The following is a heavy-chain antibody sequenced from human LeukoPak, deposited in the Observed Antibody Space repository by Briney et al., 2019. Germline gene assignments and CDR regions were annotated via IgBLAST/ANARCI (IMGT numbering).Heavy chain of an antibody. D-gene: IGHD1-26*01. CDR1: GYTFTSYY. V-gene: IGHV1-46*01. CDR3: ARDLNSGSYFASYAFDI. J-gene: IGHJ3*02. Sequence: ASVKVSCKASGYTFTSYYMHWVRQAPGQGLEWMGIINPSGGSTSYAQKFQGRVTMTRDMSTSTVYMELSSLRSEDTAVYYCARDLNSGSYFASYAFDIWGQGTMVTVSS. CDR2: INPSGGST.